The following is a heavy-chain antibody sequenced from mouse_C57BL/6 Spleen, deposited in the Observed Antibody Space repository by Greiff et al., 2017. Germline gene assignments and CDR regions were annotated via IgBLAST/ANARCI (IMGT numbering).Heavy chain of an antibody. Sequence: VQLQQPGAELVKPGASVKMSCKASGYTFTSYWITWVKQRPGQGLEWIGDIYPGSGSTNYNEKFKSKATLTVDTSSSTAYMQLSSLTSEDSAVYYCARGISEYYGSSPDYGGQGTTLTVSS. J-gene: IGHJ2*01. CDR1: GYTFTSYW. CDR3: ARGISEYYGSSPDY. D-gene: IGHD1-1*01. V-gene: IGHV1-55*01. CDR2: IYPGSGST.